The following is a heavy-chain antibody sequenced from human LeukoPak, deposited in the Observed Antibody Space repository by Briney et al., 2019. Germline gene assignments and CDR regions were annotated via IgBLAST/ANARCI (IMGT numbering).Heavy chain of an antibody. V-gene: IGHV1-69*13. CDR2: IIPIFGTA. J-gene: IGHJ4*02. CDR3: ARGSGYYSAY. Sequence: HVASVKVSCKASGGTFSSYAISWVRQAPGQGLEWMGGIIPIFGTANYAQKFQDRVTITADESTSTAYMELGSLRSEDTAVYYCARGSGYYSAYWGQGTLVTVSS. D-gene: IGHD3-22*01. CDR1: GGTFSSYA.